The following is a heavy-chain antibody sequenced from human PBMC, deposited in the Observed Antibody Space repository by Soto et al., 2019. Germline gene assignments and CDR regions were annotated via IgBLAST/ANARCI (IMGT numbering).Heavy chain of an antibody. CDR3: ARDSYDDMGFDP. J-gene: IGHJ5*02. V-gene: IGHV4-59*01. D-gene: IGHD3-9*01. CDR1: GGSISSYY. Sequence: SETLSLTCTVSGGSISSYYWSWIRQPPGKGLEWIGYIYYSGSTNYNPSLKSRVTISVDTSKNQFSLKLSSVTAADTAVYYCARDSYDDMGFDPWGQGTLVTVSS. CDR2: IYYSGST.